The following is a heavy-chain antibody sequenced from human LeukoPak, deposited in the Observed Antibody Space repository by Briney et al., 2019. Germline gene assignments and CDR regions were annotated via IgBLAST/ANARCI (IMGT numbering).Heavy chain of an antibody. V-gene: IGHV1-69*06. Sequence: SVKVSCKASGGTFSSYAISWVRQAPGQGLEWMGGIIPIFGTANYAQKFQGRVTTTADKSTSTAYMELSSLRSEDTAVYYCASSRDGYNLWYWGQGTLVTVSS. CDR1: GGTFSSYA. J-gene: IGHJ4*02. CDR3: ASSRDGYNLWY. CDR2: IIPIFGTA. D-gene: IGHD5-24*01.